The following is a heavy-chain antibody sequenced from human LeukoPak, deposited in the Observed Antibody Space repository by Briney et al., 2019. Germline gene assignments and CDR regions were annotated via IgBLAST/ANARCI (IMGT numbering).Heavy chain of an antibody. CDR1: GYTLTSYV. J-gene: IGHJ4*02. D-gene: IGHD1-7*01. CDR2: ISAYKGKT. V-gene: IGHV1-18*01. CDR3: ARGLARCGITGTLWLDY. Sequence: GASVKVSCKASGYTLTSYVISWVRQAPGQGLDWMGWISAYKGKTNYAQKLQGRVTMTTDTSASTAYMELRSMRSDDTAVYYSARGLARCGITGTLWLDYWGQGTLVTVSS.